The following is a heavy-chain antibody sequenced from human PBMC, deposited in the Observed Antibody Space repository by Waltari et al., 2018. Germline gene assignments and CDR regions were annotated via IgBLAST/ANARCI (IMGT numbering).Heavy chain of an antibody. CDR1: GFTFSNYA. CDR2: ISQDGSNK. V-gene: IGHV3-30*18. J-gene: IGHJ4*02. Sequence: QVQLVESGGGVVQPGRSLKLSCAASGFTFSNYAMHWVRQAPGKGVEWVAVISQDGSNKNYVDPGKGRFSVSRDNSKNAMYLQINSLRAEDTAVYYCAKSFSVVVVPYLDCWGQGTLVTVSS. D-gene: IGHD3-22*01. CDR3: AKSFSVVVVPYLDC.